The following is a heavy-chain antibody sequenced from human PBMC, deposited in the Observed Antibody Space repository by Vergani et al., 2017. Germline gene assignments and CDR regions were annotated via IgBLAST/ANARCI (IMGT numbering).Heavy chain of an antibody. V-gene: IGHV3-48*01. CDR3: AGDMANNYGMDV. CDR1: GFTFSSYS. Sequence: EVQLVESGGGLVQPGGSLRLSCAASGFTFSSYSMNWVRQAPGKGLEWVSYISSTSSTIYYADSVKGRFTISRDNAKNSLYVQMNSLRAEDTAVYYCAGDMANNYGMDVWGQGTTVTVSS. J-gene: IGHJ6*02. CDR2: ISSTSSTI. D-gene: IGHD5-24*01.